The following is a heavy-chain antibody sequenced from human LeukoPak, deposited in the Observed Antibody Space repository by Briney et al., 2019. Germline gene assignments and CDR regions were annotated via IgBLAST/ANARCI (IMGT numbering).Heavy chain of an antibody. V-gene: IGHV3-48*01. J-gene: IGHJ4*02. D-gene: IGHD3-10*01. CDR2: ISSSSSTI. Sequence: PGGSLRLSCAASGFTFSSYSMNWVLQAPGKGLEWVSYISSSSSTIYYADSVKGRFTISRDNAKNSLYLQMNSLRAEDTAVYYCAREGYYYGSGSYLDYWGQGTLVTVSS. CDR1: GFTFSSYS. CDR3: AREGYYYGSGSYLDY.